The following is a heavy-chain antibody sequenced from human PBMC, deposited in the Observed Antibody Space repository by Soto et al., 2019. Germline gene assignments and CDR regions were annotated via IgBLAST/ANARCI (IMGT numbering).Heavy chain of an antibody. CDR1: GYTFTRYA. Sequence: ASVKVSCKASGYTFTRYAMHWVRQAPGQRLEWMGWINAGNGNTKYSQKFQGRVTITRDTSASTAYMEVSSLRSEDTAVYYCARSLTTFGVAIWTDYYVMDVWGQGTTVTVSS. CDR2: INAGNGNT. CDR3: ARSLTTFGVAIWTDYYVMDV. V-gene: IGHV1-3*01. D-gene: IGHD3-3*01. J-gene: IGHJ6*02.